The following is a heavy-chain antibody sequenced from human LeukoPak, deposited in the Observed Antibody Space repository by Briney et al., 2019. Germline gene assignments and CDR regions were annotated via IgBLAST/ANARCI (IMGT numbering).Heavy chain of an antibody. D-gene: IGHD2-21*02. CDR1: GFTFSSYW. V-gene: IGHV3-74*01. CDR3: ARVFGKGGGDCP. J-gene: IGHJ3*01. CDR2: INSDGSST. Sequence: GGSLRLSCAASGFTFSSYWMHWVRQAPGKGLVWVSRINSDGSSTSYADSVKGRFTISRDNAKNTLYLQMNSLRAEDTAVYYCARVFGKGGGDCPWGQGTMVTVSS.